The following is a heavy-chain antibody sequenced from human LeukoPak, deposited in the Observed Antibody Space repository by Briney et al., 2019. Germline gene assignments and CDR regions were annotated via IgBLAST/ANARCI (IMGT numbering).Heavy chain of an antibody. D-gene: IGHD6-19*01. J-gene: IGHJ3*02. V-gene: IGHV4-39*01. CDR2: VNYNGYA. CDR3: AKIPRYSSGWYPSGAFDI. CDR1: GGSISNTYYY. Sequence: SETLSLTCTVSGGSISNTYYYWGWIRQPPGKGLEYIGSVNYNGYAFYNPSLKSRVTISVGTSKNQFSLKLSSVTAADTAVYYCAKIPRYSSGWYPSGAFDIWGQGTMVTVSS.